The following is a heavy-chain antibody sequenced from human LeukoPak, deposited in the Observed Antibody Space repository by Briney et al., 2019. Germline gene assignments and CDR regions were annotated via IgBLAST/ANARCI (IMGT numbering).Heavy chain of an antibody. CDR2: IYTSGST. CDR1: GGSISSGSYY. D-gene: IGHD5-12*01. CDR3: ARAGVAAIGYYYYYYMDV. V-gene: IGHV4-61*02. Sequence: PSETLSLTCTVSGGSISSGSYYWSWIRQPAGKGLEWIGRIYTSGSTNYNPSLKSRVTISVDTSKNQFSLKLSSVTAADTAVYYCARAGVAAIGYYYYYYMDVWGKGTTVTISS. J-gene: IGHJ6*03.